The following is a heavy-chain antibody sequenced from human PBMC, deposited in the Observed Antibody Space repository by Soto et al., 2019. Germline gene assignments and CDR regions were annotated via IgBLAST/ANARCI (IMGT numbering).Heavy chain of an antibody. Sequence: EVQLVESGGGLVQPGGSLRLSCRASGFTFNTYWMSWVRLAPGKGLEWVANIKPDGSEKWYVDSVKGRFTISRDNAKNSXXLQMIRLRAEDRAVYYCARGDYYDTSGPFSDAFDIWGQGTMVTVSS. J-gene: IGHJ3*02. V-gene: IGHV3-7*04. CDR2: IKPDGSEK. D-gene: IGHD3-22*01. CDR3: ARGDYYDTSGPFSDAFDI. CDR1: GFTFNTYW.